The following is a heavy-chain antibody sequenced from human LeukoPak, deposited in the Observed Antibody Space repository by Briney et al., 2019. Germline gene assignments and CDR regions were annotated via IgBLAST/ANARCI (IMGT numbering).Heavy chain of an antibody. V-gene: IGHV4-34*01. CDR1: GGSFSGYY. CDR3: ARGRTGYCSGGSCYPPNYYYYMDV. J-gene: IGHJ6*03. CDR2: INHSGST. D-gene: IGHD2-15*01. Sequence: SETLSLTCAVYGGSFSGYYWSWIRQPPGKGLEWIGEINHSGSTNYNPSLKSRVTISVDTSKNQFPLKLSSVTAADTAVYYCARGRTGYCSGGSCYPPNYYYYMDVWGKGTTVTVSS.